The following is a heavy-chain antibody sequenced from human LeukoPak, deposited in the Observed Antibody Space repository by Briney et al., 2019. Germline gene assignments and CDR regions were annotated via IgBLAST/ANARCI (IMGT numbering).Heavy chain of an antibody. CDR2: IKQDASGE. V-gene: IGHV3-7*01. Sequence: PGGSLRLSCAASGFTFSSYWVSWVRQAPGKGLEWVAGIKQDASGEYYLDSVRGRFTISRDNAKNSLYLQMNSLRAEDTAVYYCARDNVRKDDYWGQGTLVTVSS. J-gene: IGHJ4*02. D-gene: IGHD2-8*01. CDR1: GFTFSSYW. CDR3: ARDNVRKDDY.